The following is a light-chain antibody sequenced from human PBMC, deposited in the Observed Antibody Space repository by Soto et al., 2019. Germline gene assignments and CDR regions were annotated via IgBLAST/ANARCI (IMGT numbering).Light chain of an antibody. CDR3: QQYGSSPST. V-gene: IGKV3-20*01. CDR2: GAS. Sequence: EIVLTQSPGNLSLSPGERATLSCRASQSVSSSYLAWYQHKPGQAPRLLIYGASTRATGIPARFSGSGSGTEFTLTISSLEPEDFAVYYCQQYGSSPSTFGQGTRLEIK. CDR1: QSVSSSY. J-gene: IGKJ5*01.